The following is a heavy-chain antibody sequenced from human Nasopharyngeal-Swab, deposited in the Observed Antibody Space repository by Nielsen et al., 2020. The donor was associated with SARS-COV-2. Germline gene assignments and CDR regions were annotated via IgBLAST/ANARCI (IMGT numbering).Heavy chain of an antibody. V-gene: IGHV3-53*05. D-gene: IGHD1-26*01. CDR2: TEIGGTT. J-gene: IGHJ1*01. CDR3: AKDLGSGSYRYFQH. Sequence: GGSLRLSCAVSGLTVSSTYMSWVRQAPGKGLEWVSVTEIGGTTHYADSVKGRFTISRDNSKNTLYLQLNSLRAEDTAVYYCAKDLGSGSYRYFQHWGQGTLVTVSS. CDR1: GLTVSSTY.